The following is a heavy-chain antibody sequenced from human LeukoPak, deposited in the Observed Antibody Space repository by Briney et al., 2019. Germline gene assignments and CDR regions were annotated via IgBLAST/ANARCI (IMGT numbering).Heavy chain of an antibody. J-gene: IGHJ3*02. V-gene: IGHV4-39*07. CDR2: IYYSGST. CDR1: GGSISSSTYY. Sequence: PSETLSLTCTVSGGSISSSTYYWGWIRQPPGKGLEWIGSIYYSGSTYYNPSLKSRVTMSVDTSKNQFSLKLSSVTAADTAVYYCARDRADYYDSSGYYLGGAFDIWGQGTMVTVSS. D-gene: IGHD3-22*01. CDR3: ARDRADYYDSSGYYLGGAFDI.